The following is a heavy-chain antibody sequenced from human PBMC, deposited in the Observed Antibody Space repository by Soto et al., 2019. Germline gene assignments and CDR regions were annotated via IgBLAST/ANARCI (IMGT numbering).Heavy chain of an antibody. CDR3: ASRRGYTMIYGYSMDV. Sequence: SVKCSCKASGGTFSSYAISWVRQAPGQGVAWMGGLNPIFGTANYAQKFQGRVTITADKSTSTAYMELSSLSSEDTAVYYCASRRGYTMIYGYSMDVWGQGPPVTV. CDR1: GGTFSSYA. CDR2: LNPIFGTA. V-gene: IGHV1-69*06. J-gene: IGHJ6*02. D-gene: IGHD6-13*01.